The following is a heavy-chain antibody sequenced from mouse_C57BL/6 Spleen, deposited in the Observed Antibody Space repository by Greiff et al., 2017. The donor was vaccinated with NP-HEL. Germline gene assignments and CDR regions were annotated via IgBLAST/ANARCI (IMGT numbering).Heavy chain of an antibody. CDR2: IWSGGST. CDR3: ARFTTVVATRDYAMDY. J-gene: IGHJ4*01. Sequence: QVQLKQSGPGLVQPSQSLSITCTVSGFSLTSYGVHWVRQSPGKGLEWLGVIWSGGSTDYNAAFISRLSISKDNSKSQVFFKMNSLQADDTAIYYCARFTTVVATRDYAMDYWGQGTSVTVSS. CDR1: GFSLTSYG. D-gene: IGHD1-1*01. V-gene: IGHV2-2*01.